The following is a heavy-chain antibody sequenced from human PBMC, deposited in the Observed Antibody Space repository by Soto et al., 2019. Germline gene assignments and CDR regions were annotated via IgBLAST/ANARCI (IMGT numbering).Heavy chain of an antibody. D-gene: IGHD3-16*01. J-gene: IGHJ3*02. CDR3: ARERVAGIWGDAFDS. V-gene: IGHV1-18*04. CDR2: IKPYNANV. Sequence: QVQLVQSGAEVKKPGASVKVSCKTSGYTFTNHGINWVRQAPGQGLEWMGWIKPYNANVNYAQKLQGRVTMTTDTSTSPAYMELRSLTSADTAVYYCARERVAGIWGDAFDSWGQGTRVNVSS. CDR1: GYTFTNHG.